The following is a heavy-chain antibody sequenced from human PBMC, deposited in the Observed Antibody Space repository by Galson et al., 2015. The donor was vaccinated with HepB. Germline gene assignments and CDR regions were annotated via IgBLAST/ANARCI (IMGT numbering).Heavy chain of an antibody. D-gene: IGHD3-3*01. Sequence: SVKVSCKASGYTFTGYYMHWVRQAPGQGLEWMGWINPNSGGTNYAQKFQGRLTMTRDTSISTAYMELSRLRSDDTAVYYCARDSFWSGYYSEYYFYYWGQGTLVTVSS. V-gene: IGHV1-2*02. J-gene: IGHJ4*02. CDR2: INPNSGGT. CDR3: ARDSFWSGYYSEYYFYY. CDR1: GYTFTGYY.